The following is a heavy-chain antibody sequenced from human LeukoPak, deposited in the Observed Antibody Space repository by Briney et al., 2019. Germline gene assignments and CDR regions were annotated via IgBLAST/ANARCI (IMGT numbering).Heavy chain of an antibody. CDR3: ARPSYYYDTSSYYGPYYGMDV. CDR1: GFTFSTYA. V-gene: IGHV3-30*04. J-gene: IGHJ6*02. D-gene: IGHD3-22*01. Sequence: GGSLRLSCAASGFTFSTYAMHWVRQVPGKGLEWVAVISYDESQKYYADSVKGRFTISRDNSKNTLYLQMNSLRAEDTAVYYCARPSYYYDTSSYYGPYYGMDVWGQGTTVTVSS. CDR2: ISYDESQK.